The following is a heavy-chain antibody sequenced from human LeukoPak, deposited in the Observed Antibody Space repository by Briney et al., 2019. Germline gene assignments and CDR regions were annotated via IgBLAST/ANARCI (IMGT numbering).Heavy chain of an antibody. CDR1: GLTVSSNY. V-gene: IGHV3-66*02. D-gene: IGHD3-22*01. CDR2: IYSGGST. J-gene: IGHJ6*03. Sequence: PGVSLRLCCAACGLTVSSNYISRVRQAPGGGLEWLSVIYSGGSTYYADSVKGGVTISRDNSKNTLYLQMNRLRAEDTAVYYCASKHYYDSSGYWYYYYYYMDVWGKGTTVTVSS. CDR3: ASKHYYDSSGYWYYYYYYMDV.